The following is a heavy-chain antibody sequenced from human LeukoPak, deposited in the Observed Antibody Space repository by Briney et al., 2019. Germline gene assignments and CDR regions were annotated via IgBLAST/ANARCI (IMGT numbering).Heavy chain of an antibody. J-gene: IGHJ4*02. CDR2: INPNSGGT. D-gene: IGHD3-22*01. V-gene: IGHV1-2*02. Sequence: ASVKVSCKASGYAFTDYYMHWVRQAPGQGLEWLGWINPNSGGTNYAQKFQGRVTMTRDTSISTAYMELSRLRSDDTAVYYCAREYYDSSAYNQEAIDYWGQGTLVTVSS. CDR1: GYAFTDYY. CDR3: AREYYDSSAYNQEAIDY.